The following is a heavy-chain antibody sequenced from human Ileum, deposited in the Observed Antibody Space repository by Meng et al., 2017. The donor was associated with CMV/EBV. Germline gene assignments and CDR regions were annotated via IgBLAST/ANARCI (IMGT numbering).Heavy chain of an antibody. CDR1: DASITNDDYY. J-gene: IGHJ5*02. Sequence: QLQLRESRPGLVKPSQTPSFTCTVSDASITNDDYYWSWIRQHPGKGLEWIGYIYYNGITYYNPSLKSRIAILVDTSKSQFSLIVSSVTAADTAVYYCAKYSGPSRWFDPWGQGTLVTVSS. D-gene: IGHD5-12*01. V-gene: IGHV4-30-4*01. CDR2: IYYNGIT. CDR3: AKYSGPSRWFDP.